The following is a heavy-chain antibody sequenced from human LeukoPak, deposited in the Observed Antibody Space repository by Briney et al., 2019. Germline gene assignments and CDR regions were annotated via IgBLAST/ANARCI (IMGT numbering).Heavy chain of an antibody. CDR2: INPNSGGT. J-gene: IGHJ5*02. D-gene: IGHD3-9*01. V-gene: IGHV1-2*02. Sequence: ASVKVSCKASGYTFTSYGISWVRQAPGQGLEWMGWINPNSGGTNYAQKFQGRVTMTRDTSISTAYMELSRLRSDDTAVYYCARAGNILTGYRNWFDPWGQGTLVTVSS. CDR3: ARAGNILTGYRNWFDP. CDR1: GYTFTSYG.